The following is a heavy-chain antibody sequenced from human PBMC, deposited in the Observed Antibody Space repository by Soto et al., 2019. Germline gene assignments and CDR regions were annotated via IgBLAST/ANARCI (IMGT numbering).Heavy chain of an antibody. Sequence: GGSLRLSCAASGFTFSTYGMHWVRQAPGKGLEWVALISYDGSNKYYADSVKGRFTISRDNSKSTLYLQMNSLRAEDTAVYYCAKETCGGDCYSRSFDCWGQGTLVTVSS. J-gene: IGHJ4*02. D-gene: IGHD2-21*02. V-gene: IGHV3-30*18. CDR1: GFTFSTYG. CDR2: ISYDGSNK. CDR3: AKETCGGDCYSRSFDC.